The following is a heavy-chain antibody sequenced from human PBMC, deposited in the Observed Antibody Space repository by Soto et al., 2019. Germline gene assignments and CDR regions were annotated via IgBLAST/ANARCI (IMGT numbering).Heavy chain of an antibody. D-gene: IGHD6-6*01. V-gene: IGHV3-23*01. CDR3: AKDPDSRPSYYYYYYMDV. CDR2: ISGSGGST. CDR1: GFTFSSYA. J-gene: IGHJ6*03. Sequence: GGSQRLSCAASGFTFSSYAMSWVRQAPGKGLEWVSAISGSGGSTYYQDSVKGRFTISRDNSKNTLYLQMNSLRAEDTAVYYCAKDPDSRPSYYYYYYMDVWGKGTTVTVSS.